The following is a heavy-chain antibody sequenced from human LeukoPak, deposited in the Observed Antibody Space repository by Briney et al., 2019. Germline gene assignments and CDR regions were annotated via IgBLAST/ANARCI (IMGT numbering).Heavy chain of an antibody. V-gene: IGHV5-51*01. CDR2: IYPGDSDT. D-gene: IGHD3-10*01. CDR3: ARHLKSTGDWVDP. J-gene: IGHJ5*02. CDR1: GYSFTSYW. Sequence: GESLKISCKGSGYSFTSYWIGWVRQMPGKGLEWMEIIYPGDSDTRYSPSFQGQVTISADKSISTAYLQWSSLKASDTAMYYCARHLKSTGDWVDPWGQGTLVTVSS.